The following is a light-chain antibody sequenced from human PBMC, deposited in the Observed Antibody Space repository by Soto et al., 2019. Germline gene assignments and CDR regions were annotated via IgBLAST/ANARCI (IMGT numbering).Light chain of an antibody. CDR2: AAS. V-gene: IGKV1-39*01. Sequence: DIQMTQSPSSLSASVGDRVTITCRASQSISSYLNWYQQKPGKAPKLLIYAASSLQSGLPSRFSGSGSGTDFTLTISSLQPEDFATYYCQQSYSTPYNFGQGTKLEIK. CDR1: QSISSY. J-gene: IGKJ2*01. CDR3: QQSYSTPYN.